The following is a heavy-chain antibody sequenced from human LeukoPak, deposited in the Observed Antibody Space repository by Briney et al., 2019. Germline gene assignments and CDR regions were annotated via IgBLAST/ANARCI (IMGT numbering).Heavy chain of an antibody. Sequence: GGSLRLSCAASGFTFSTYEMHWVRQAPGKGLEWVAVISHDGNDQYYGDSVKGRFTISRDNSKHALYLQMNSLRLEDTAVYYSARDGDCSRTSCFNAFDVWGQGTMAIVSS. CDR1: GFTFSTYE. CDR2: ISHDGNDQ. D-gene: IGHD2-2*01. CDR3: ARDGDCSRTSCFNAFDV. J-gene: IGHJ3*01. V-gene: IGHV3-30*04.